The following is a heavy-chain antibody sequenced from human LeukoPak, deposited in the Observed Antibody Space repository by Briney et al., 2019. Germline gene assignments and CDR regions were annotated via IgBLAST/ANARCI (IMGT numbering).Heavy chain of an antibody. V-gene: IGHV4-61*01. J-gene: IGHJ6*02. Sequence: SETLSLTCTVSGGSVSSGSYYWSWIRQPPGKGLEWIGYIYYSGGTNYNPSLKSRVTISVDTSKNQFSLKLSSVTAADTAVYYCARGGSSGWANYYYYGMDVWGQGTTVIVSS. CDR2: IYYSGGT. CDR3: ARGGSSGWANYYYYGMDV. D-gene: IGHD6-19*01. CDR1: GGSVSSGSYY.